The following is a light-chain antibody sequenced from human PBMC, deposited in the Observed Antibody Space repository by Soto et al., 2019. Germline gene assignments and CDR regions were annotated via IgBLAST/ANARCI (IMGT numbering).Light chain of an antibody. J-gene: IGKJ4*01. Sequence: EIVMTQSPAPLSVSPGERATLSCRASQSVSNYLAWYQQKPGQAPRLLIYGASTRATGIPARFSGGGSETDFTLTISSLQSEDFAVYYCQQYHNWPPLTFGGGTKVDIK. CDR1: QSVSNY. V-gene: IGKV3-15*01. CDR3: QQYHNWPPLT. CDR2: GAS.